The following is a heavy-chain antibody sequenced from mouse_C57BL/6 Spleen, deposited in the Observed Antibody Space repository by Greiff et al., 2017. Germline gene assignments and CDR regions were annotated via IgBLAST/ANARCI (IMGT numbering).Heavy chain of an antibody. J-gene: IGHJ2*01. Sequence: VKLQESGAELVKPGASVTISCKASGYAFSSYWMNWVKQRPGKGLEWIGQIYPGDGDTNYNGKFKGKATLTADKSSSTAYMQLSSLTSEDSAVYFCARRAERGYFDYWGQGTTLTVSS. V-gene: IGHV1-80*01. CDR3: ARRAERGYFDY. CDR1: GYAFSSYW. CDR2: IYPGDGDT. D-gene: IGHD3-3*01.